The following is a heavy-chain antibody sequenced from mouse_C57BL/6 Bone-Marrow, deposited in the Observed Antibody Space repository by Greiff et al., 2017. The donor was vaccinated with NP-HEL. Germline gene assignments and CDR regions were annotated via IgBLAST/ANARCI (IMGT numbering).Heavy chain of an antibody. V-gene: IGHV5-17*01. CDR3: ERGGSFAY. CDR2: ISSGSSTI. CDR1: GFTFTDYG. J-gene: IGHJ2*01. Sequence: EVQRVESGGGLVKPGGSLKLSCAASGFTFTDYGMHWVRQAPEKGLEWVAYISSGSSTIYYADTVKGRFTITSDNASNTLFLQMTRLRSETSAMYYCERGGSFAYWGRGTALTVSS.